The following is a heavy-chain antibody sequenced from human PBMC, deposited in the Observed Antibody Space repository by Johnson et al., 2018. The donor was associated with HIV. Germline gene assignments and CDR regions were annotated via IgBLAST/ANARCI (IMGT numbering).Heavy chain of an antibody. CDR1: GLTVSSKY. J-gene: IGHJ3*01. Sequence: VQLVESGGGLVQPGGSLRLSCAASGLTVSSKYMAWVRQAPGQGLEWVSVIYSGESTYYADSVKDRFTISRDNSMNTLYLHMNNLRAEDTALYYCARASSYGVFDVWGQGTMVTVSS. CDR3: ARASSYGVFDV. D-gene: IGHD2-8*01. V-gene: IGHV3-66*01. CDR2: IYSGEST.